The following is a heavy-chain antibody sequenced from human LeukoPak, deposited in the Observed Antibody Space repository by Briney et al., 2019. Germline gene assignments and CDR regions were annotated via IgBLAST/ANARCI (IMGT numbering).Heavy chain of an antibody. Sequence: GASVKVSCKASGYTFTGYYMHWVRQAPGQGLEWMGWINPNSGGTNYAQKFQGWVTMTRDTSISTAYMELSRLRSDGTAVYYCARESSVASGDYWGQGTLVTVSS. CDR3: ARESSVASGDY. V-gene: IGHV1-2*04. CDR1: GYTFTGYY. J-gene: IGHJ4*02. CDR2: INPNSGGT. D-gene: IGHD6-19*01.